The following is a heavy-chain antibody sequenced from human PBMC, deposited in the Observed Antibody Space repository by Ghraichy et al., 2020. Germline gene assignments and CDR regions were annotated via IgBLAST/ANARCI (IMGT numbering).Heavy chain of an antibody. J-gene: IGHJ4*02. CDR2: INYRGTT. Sequence: SETLSLTCTVSGDSITNGGYYWSWIRQHPGEGLEWIGYINYRGTTYYNPSLKSRVTITVGTSKNQLSLKLSSVTAADTAVYYCASVYNTPTITDYFDYWGQGTLVTVSS. CDR3: ASVYNTPTITDYFDY. V-gene: IGHV4-31*03. D-gene: IGHD5-12*01. CDR1: GDSITNGGYY.